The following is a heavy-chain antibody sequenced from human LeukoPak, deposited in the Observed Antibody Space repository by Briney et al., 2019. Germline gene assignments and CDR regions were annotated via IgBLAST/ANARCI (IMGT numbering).Heavy chain of an antibody. CDR1: GFTFRTYA. V-gene: IGHV3-21*01. J-gene: IGHJ3*02. CDR3: VRIRAAAAEGAFDI. CDR2: ISSGTYYI. Sequence: GGSLRLSCAASGFTFRTYAMNWVSQDPGKGLEWVSSISSGTYYIYYADSVKGRFTLSRDNAKNSLYLQMNSLRADDSAVYYCVRIRAAAAEGAFDIWGQGT. D-gene: IGHD6-25*01.